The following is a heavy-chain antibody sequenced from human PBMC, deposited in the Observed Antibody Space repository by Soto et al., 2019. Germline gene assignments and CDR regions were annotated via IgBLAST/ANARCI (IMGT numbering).Heavy chain of an antibody. CDR3: TRGFYCSSTNCYVDYFNI. V-gene: IGHV3-13*01. D-gene: IGHD2-2*01. CDR1: GFTFTTYD. Sequence: EVQLVESGGGLVQPGGSLRLSCAASGFTFTTYDMHWVRQVTGKGLEWVSSIGTAGDTHYADSVKGRVTISRENAKKSVYLQMNSRGAGDTAVYYCTRGFYCSSTNCYVDYFNIWGQGTRVTVSS. J-gene: IGHJ3*02. CDR2: IGTAGDT.